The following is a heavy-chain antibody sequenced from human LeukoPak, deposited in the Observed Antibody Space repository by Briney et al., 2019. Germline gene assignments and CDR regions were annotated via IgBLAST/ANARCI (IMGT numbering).Heavy chain of an antibody. V-gene: IGHV3-9*01. CDR1: GFTFDDYA. CDR2: ISWNSGSI. J-gene: IGHJ6*02. Sequence: GRSLRLSCAASGFTFDDYAMHWVRQAPRKGLEWVSGISWNSGSIGYADSVKGRFTISRDNAKNSLYLQMNSLRAEDTALYYCAKDFCGGSGCSYYFYGLDVWGQGTTVTVSS. D-gene: IGHD2-15*01. CDR3: AKDFCGGSGCSYYFYGLDV.